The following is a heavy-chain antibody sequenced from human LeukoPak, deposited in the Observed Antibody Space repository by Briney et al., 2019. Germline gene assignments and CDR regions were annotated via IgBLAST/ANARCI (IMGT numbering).Heavy chain of an antibody. CDR3: ARKVATSPFDY. D-gene: IGHD5-12*01. CDR2: INHSGST. V-gene: IGHV4-34*01. CDR1: GGSFSGYY. J-gene: IGHJ4*02. Sequence: TSETLSITCAVYGGSFSGYYWSWIRQPPGKGLEWIGEINHSGSTNYNPSLKSRVTISVDTSKNQFSLKLSSVTAADTAVYYCARKVATSPFDYWGQGTLVTVSS.